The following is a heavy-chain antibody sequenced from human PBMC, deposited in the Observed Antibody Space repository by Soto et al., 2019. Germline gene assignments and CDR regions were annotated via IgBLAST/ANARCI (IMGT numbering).Heavy chain of an antibody. J-gene: IGHJ4*02. CDR1: GYSFTTYR. Sequence: AGESLKISCKASGYSFTTYRIGRVRQMPGKGLEWMGIIYPGDSDTRYSPSFQGQVTISADKSISTAYLQWSSLKASDSAMFYCARKDIAGNSVDFWGQGTLVTVSS. D-gene: IGHD6-13*01. V-gene: IGHV5-51*01. CDR3: ARKDIAGNSVDF. CDR2: IYPGDSDT.